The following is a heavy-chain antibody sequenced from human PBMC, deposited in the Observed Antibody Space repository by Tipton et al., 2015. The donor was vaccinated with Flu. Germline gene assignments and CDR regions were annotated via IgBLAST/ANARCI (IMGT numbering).Heavy chain of an antibody. CDR3: ARTYSSSWYRTFDY. CDR1: GGSFSGYY. CDR2: IYYSGST. J-gene: IGHJ4*02. D-gene: IGHD6-13*01. Sequence: GLVKPSETLSLTCAVYGGSFSGYYWSWIRQPPGKGLEWIGYIYYSGSTNYNPSLKSRVTISVDTSKNQFSLKLSSVTAADTAVYYCARTYSSSWYRTFDYWGQGTLVTVSS. V-gene: IGHV4-59*08.